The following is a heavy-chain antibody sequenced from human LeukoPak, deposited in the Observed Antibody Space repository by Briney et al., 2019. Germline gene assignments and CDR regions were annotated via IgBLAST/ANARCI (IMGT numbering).Heavy chain of an antibody. CDR2: IGTAGDT. J-gene: IGHJ4*02. CDR3: ARVAKERVGGVYYFDY. CDR1: GFTFSDYD. Sequence: PGGSLRLPCAASGFTFSDYDMHWVRQATGKGLEWVPAIGTAGDTYYTGSVKGRFTISRENAKNSLYLQMNSLRAGDTAVYYCARVAKERVGGVYYFDYWGQGTLVTVSS. D-gene: IGHD1-1*01. V-gene: IGHV3-13*01.